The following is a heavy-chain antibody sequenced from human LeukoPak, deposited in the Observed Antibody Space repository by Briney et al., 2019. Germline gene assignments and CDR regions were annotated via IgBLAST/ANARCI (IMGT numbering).Heavy chain of an antibody. V-gene: IGHV4-34*01. D-gene: IGHD3-9*01. CDR1: GGSFSGYY. CDR3: ARGQPLRYFDWLSSGSWFDP. Sequence: SETLSFTCAVYGGSFSGYYWSWIRQPPGKGLEWIGEINHSGSTNYNPSLKSRVTISVDTSKNQFSLKLSSVTAADTAVYYCARGQPLRYFDWLSSGSWFDPWGQGTLVTVSS. CDR2: INHSGST. J-gene: IGHJ5*02.